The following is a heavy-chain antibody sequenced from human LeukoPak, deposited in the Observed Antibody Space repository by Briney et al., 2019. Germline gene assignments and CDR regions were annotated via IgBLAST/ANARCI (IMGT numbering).Heavy chain of an antibody. CDR3: ARALVSGNDAFDI. CDR1: GGSFSGYY. V-gene: IGHV4-34*01. J-gene: IGHJ3*02. CDR2: INHSGST. D-gene: IGHD1-26*01. Sequence: PSETLSLTCAVYGGSFSGYYWSWIRQPPGKGLEWIGEINHSGSTNYNPSLKSRVTISVDTSKNQFSLKLSSVTAADTAVYYCARALVSGNDAFDIWGQGTMVTVSS.